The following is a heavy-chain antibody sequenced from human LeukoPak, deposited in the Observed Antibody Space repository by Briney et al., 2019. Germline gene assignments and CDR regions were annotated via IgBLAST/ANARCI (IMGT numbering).Heavy chain of an antibody. J-gene: IGHJ5*02. Sequence: ASVKVSCKASGGTFSSYAISWVRQAPGQGLEWMGGIIPIFGTANYAQKFQGRVTITADESTSTAYMELSSLRSEDTAVYYCARHGNYYGSGSTNWFDPWGQGTLVTVSS. CDR3: ARHGNYYGSGSTNWFDP. CDR2: IIPIFGTA. V-gene: IGHV1-69*13. CDR1: GGTFSSYA. D-gene: IGHD3-10*01.